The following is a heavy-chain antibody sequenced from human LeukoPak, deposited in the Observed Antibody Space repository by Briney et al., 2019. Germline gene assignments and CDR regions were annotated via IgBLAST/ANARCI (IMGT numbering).Heavy chain of an antibody. D-gene: IGHD5-12*01. Sequence: PGGSLRLSCAASGFTFSSYAMHWVRQAPGKGLEWVAVISYDGSNKYYADSVKGRFTISRDNAKNSLYLQMNSLRAEDTAVYYCARGSKPGVATIYNYWGQGTLVTVSS. J-gene: IGHJ4*02. V-gene: IGHV3-30*04. CDR3: ARGSKPGVATIYNY. CDR1: GFTFSSYA. CDR2: ISYDGSNK.